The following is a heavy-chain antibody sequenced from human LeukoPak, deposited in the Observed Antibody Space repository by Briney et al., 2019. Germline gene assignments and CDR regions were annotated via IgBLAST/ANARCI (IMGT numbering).Heavy chain of an antibody. CDR2: IKSKVHGETI. CDR3: TTVWGGD. V-gene: IGHV3-15*01. Sequence: GGSLRLSCAASGFTFSSYGMHWVRQAPGKGLEWLGRIKSKVHGETIDYAAPVKGRFTISRDDSKNTLYLEMNSLKTEDTAVYYCTTVWGGDWGQGTLVTVSS. J-gene: IGHJ1*01. CDR1: GFTFSSYG. D-gene: IGHD7-27*01.